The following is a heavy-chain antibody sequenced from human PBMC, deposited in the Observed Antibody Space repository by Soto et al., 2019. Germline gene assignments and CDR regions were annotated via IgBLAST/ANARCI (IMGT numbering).Heavy chain of an antibody. CDR2: IYHSGST. D-gene: IGHD3-3*01. J-gene: IGHJ3*02. CDR3: AIKTQFYDGFDS. CDR1: GCCIRSGGYC. Sequence: PSESLSVACAVSGCCIRSGGYCWSWLGQPPGKGLEWIGYIYHSGSTYYNPSLKSRVTISVDRYKKQFSLKMSSVTASDTAVYYCAIKTQFYDGFDSLGQGSMVPVSS. V-gene: IGHV4-30-2*01.